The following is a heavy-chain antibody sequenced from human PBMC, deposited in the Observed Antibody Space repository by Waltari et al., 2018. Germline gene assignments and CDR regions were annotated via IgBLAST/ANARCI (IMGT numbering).Heavy chain of an antibody. V-gene: IGHV4-38-2*02. Sequence: QVQLQESGPGLVKPSETLSLTCTVSGYSISSGYYWGWIRQPPGKGLEWIGSIYHSGTTYYTPSLKGRVTISVDTSKNQFSLKLSSVTAADTAVYYCARSMGEGEPLGDYWGQGTLVTVSS. CDR2: IYHSGTT. CDR1: GYSISSGYY. CDR3: ARSMGEGEPLGDY. D-gene: IGHD3-16*01. J-gene: IGHJ4*02.